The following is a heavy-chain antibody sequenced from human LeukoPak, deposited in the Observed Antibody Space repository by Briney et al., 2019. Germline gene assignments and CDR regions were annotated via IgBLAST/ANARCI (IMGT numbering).Heavy chain of an antibody. D-gene: IGHD3-10*01. CDR1: GFTFSSYA. V-gene: IGHV3-30-3*01. CDR2: ISYDGSNK. J-gene: IGHJ3*02. CDR3: ARRGPGDAFDI. Sequence: PGGSLRLSCAASGFTFSSYAMHWVRQAPGKGLEWVAVISYDGSNKYYADSVKGRFTISRDNSRNTLYLQMNSLRAEDTAVYYCARRGPGDAFDIWGQGTVVTVSS.